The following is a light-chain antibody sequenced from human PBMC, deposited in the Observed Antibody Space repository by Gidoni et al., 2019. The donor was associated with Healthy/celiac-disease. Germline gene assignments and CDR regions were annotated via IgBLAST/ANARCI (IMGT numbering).Light chain of an antibody. CDR2: EAS. Sequence: PPPRAQSPGERSTLSGRASQSVGSYLAWYQQKPGQAPRLLIYEASNRATGIPARFSGSGSGTDFTLTISSRGPEDFAVYYGQQRSNWGVTFGGGTKVEIK. CDR3: QQRSNWGVT. V-gene: IGKV3-11*01. J-gene: IGKJ4*01. CDR1: QSVGSY.